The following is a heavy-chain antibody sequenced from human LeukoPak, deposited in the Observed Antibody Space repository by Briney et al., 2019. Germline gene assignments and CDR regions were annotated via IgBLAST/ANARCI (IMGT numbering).Heavy chain of an antibody. CDR1: GFTFSRFG. D-gene: IGHD2-21*02. Sequence: AGRSLRLSCAASGFTFSRFGMHWVRQAPGGGLEWMAVIYYDGSNTYYVDSVKGRFTTSRDNAKNSLYLQMNSLRAEDAALYYCARERCGSDCPGFDYWGQGTLVTVSS. CDR3: ARERCGSDCPGFDY. V-gene: IGHV3-33*01. CDR2: IYYDGSNT. J-gene: IGHJ4*02.